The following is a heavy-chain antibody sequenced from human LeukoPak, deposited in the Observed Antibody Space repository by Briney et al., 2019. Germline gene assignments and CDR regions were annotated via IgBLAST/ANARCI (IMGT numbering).Heavy chain of an antibody. V-gene: IGHV4-38-2*01. J-gene: IGHJ4*02. CDR2: IYHSGST. Sequence: PSETLSLTCAASGYSISSGYYWGWIRQPPGKGLEWIGSIYHSGSTYYNPSLKSRVTISVDTSKNQFSLKLSSVTAADTAVYYCASTNHYSSSSRFDYWGQGTLVTVSS. CDR1: GYSISSGYY. CDR3: ASTNHYSSSSRFDY. D-gene: IGHD6-6*01.